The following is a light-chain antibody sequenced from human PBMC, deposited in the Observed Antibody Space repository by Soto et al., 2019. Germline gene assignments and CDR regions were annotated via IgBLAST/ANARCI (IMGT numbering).Light chain of an antibody. Sequence: IVLTQSPAPLSLSPGERATLSCRASQSVSSYFAWYQQKPGQAPRLPIYDASNRATGIPARFSGSGSGTDFTLTISSLEPEDFAVYYCQQRSNWPTFGGGTKVDIK. J-gene: IGKJ4*01. CDR1: QSVSSY. V-gene: IGKV3-11*01. CDR3: QQRSNWPT. CDR2: DAS.